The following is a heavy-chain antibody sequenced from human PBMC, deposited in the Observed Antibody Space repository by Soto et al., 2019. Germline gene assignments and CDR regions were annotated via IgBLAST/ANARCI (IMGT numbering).Heavy chain of an antibody. V-gene: IGHV3-23*01. CDR1: GFPFQSYA. CDR3: AIEPDYSHSLSTRFDY. D-gene: IGHD2-2*01. J-gene: IGHJ4*02. CDR2: ITGTGSAT. Sequence: GGSLRLSCAASGFPFQSYAMNWVRQAPGRGLEWVSGITGTGSATYYADSVKGRLTISRDNSKNTVYLQMNNLRAEDTAIYHCAIEPDYSHSLSTRFDYWGQGTLVAVSS.